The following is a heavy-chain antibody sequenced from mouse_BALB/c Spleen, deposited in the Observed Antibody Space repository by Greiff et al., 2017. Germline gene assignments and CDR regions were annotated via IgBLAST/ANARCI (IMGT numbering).Heavy chain of an antibody. J-gene: IGHJ2*01. V-gene: IGHV3-2*02. D-gene: IGHD2-4*01. CDR3: ARCDYPYYFDY. Sequence: EVQGVESGPGLVKPSQSLSLTCTVTGYSITSDYAWNWIRQFPGNKLEWMGYISYSGSTSYNPSLKSRISITRDTSKNQFFLQLNSVTTEDTATYYCARCDYPYYFDYWGQGTTLTVSS. CDR2: ISYSGST. CDR1: GYSITSDYA.